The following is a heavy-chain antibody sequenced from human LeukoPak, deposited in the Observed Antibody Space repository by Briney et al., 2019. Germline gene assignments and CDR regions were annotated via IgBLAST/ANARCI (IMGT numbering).Heavy chain of an antibody. CDR3: AADLRVVPVMDV. J-gene: IGHJ6*02. Sequence: SVKVSCKASGFTFTSSAMQWVRQARGQRLEWIGWIVVGSGNTNYAQKFQERVTITRDMSTSTAYMELSSLRSEDTAVYYCAADLRVVPVMDVWGQGTTVTVSS. V-gene: IGHV1-58*02. CDR2: IVVGSGNT. CDR1: GFTFTSSA. D-gene: IGHD2-15*01.